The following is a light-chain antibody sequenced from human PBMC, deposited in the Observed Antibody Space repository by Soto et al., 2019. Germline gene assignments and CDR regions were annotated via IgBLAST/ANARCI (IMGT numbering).Light chain of an antibody. CDR1: SSNIGAGYN. CDR2: VNS. J-gene: IGLJ2*01. CDR3: QSYDSSLSGVV. Sequence: QSVLTQPPSVSGAPGQRVTISCTGSSSNIGAGYNVHWYQQLPGTAPKLLIYVNSNRPSGVPDRFSGSKSGTSASLAIPGLQAEDEADYYCQSYDSSLSGVVFGGGTKLTVL. V-gene: IGLV1-40*01.